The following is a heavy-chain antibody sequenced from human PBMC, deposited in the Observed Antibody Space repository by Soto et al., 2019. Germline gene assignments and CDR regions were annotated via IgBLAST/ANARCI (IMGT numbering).Heavy chain of an antibody. J-gene: IGHJ6*03. CDR1: GFTFKNYA. D-gene: IGHD6-13*01. Sequence: EVQLLESGGGLVQPGGSLRLSCAASGFTFKNYAMSWVRQAPAKGLECVSGTSHGGGTVYFADSEKGRFTISRDNSKNTLYLEINSLRAEDTAVYYCAKGGTAGFPHYMDVWGKGATVTVSS. CDR3: AKGGTAGFPHYMDV. CDR2: TSHGGGTV. V-gene: IGHV3-23*01.